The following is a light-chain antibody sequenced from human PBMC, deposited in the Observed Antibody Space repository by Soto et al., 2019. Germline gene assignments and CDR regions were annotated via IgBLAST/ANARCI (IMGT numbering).Light chain of an antibody. J-gene: IGKJ5*01. CDR2: GAS. CDR3: QQYGSSHT. Sequence: EIVLTHSAGTLSLSPGERATLSCRASQSVTSTYLAWYQQKPGQAPRLLIYGASSRAIGIPDRFSGSVSGSDFILTINRLEPEDFAVYYCQQYGSSHTFGQGTRREIK. V-gene: IGKV3-20*01. CDR1: QSVTSTY.